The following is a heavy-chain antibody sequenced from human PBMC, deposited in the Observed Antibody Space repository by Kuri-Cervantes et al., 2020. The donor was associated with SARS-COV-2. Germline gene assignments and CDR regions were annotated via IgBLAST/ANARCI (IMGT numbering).Heavy chain of an antibody. D-gene: IGHD2-15*01. Sequence: GESLKISCAASGFTFSSYGMHWVRQAPGKGLEWVAVIWYDGSNEYYADSVKGRFTISRDNSKNTLYLQMNSLRAEDTAVYYCARDGVADYYYYYMDVWGKGTTVTVSS. J-gene: IGHJ6*03. CDR3: ARDGVADYYYYYMDV. CDR1: GFTFSSYG. V-gene: IGHV3-33*01. CDR2: IWYDGSNE.